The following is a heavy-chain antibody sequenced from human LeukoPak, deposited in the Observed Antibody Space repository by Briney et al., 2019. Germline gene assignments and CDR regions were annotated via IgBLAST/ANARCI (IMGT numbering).Heavy chain of an antibody. CDR3: ARPLSGYSSSLGY. V-gene: IGHV3-74*01. J-gene: IGHJ4*02. Sequence: GGSLRLSCTASGFTFSYFAMHWVRQAPGKGLVWVSRINSDGSSTSYADSVKGRFTISRDNAKNTLYLQMNSLRAEDTAVYYCARPLSGYSSSLGYWGQGTLVTVSS. D-gene: IGHD6-6*01. CDR2: INSDGSST. CDR1: GFTFSYFA.